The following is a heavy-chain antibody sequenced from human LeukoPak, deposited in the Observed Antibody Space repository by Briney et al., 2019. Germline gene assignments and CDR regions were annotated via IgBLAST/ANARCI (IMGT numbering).Heavy chain of an antibody. CDR1: GGSISSGSYY. J-gene: IGHJ6*02. Sequence: SETLSLTCTVSGGSISSGSYYWGWLRQPAGRGREWIGRIYTSGSTNNNPSLNSRVTISVDTSKNQFSLKLSSVTAADTAVYYCARGESGSSQYYYYYYYGMDVWGQGTTVTVSS. D-gene: IGHD1-26*01. CDR2: IYTSGST. CDR3: ARGESGSSQYYYYYYYGMDV. V-gene: IGHV4-61*02.